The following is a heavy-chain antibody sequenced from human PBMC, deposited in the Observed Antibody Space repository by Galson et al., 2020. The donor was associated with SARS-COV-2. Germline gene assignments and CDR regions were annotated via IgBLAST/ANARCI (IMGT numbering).Heavy chain of an antibody. CDR1: GFTFSSYS. J-gene: IGHJ6*02. Sequence: GESLKISCAASGFTFSSYSMNWVRQAPGKGLEWVSSISSSSSYIYYADSVKGRFTISRDNAKNSLYLQMNSLRAEDTAVYYCARGSTLEWLFQAGYYYYGMDVWGQGTTVTVSS. D-gene: IGHD3-3*01. V-gene: IGHV3-21*01. CDR3: ARGSTLEWLFQAGYYYYGMDV. CDR2: ISSSSSYI.